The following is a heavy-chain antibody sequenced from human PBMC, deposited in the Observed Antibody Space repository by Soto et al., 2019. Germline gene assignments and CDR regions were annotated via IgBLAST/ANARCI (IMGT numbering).Heavy chain of an antibody. D-gene: IGHD6-19*01. CDR2: ISYDGSNK. CDR1: GFTFSSYG. CDR3: AKARYSSGWYRPTGYYYGMDV. J-gene: IGHJ6*02. V-gene: IGHV3-30*18. Sequence: PGGSLRLSCAASGFTFSSYGMHWVRQAPGKGLEWVAVISYDGSNKYYADSVKGRFTIPRDNSKNTLYLQMNSLRAEDTAVYYCAKARYSSGWYRPTGYYYGMDVWGQGTTVTVSS.